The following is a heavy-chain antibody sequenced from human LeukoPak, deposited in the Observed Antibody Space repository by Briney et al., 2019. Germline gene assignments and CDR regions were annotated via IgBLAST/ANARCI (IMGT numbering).Heavy chain of an antibody. CDR2: ISSSSSYI. Sequence: GGSLRLSCAVSGFTFSSYSMSWVRQAPGKGLEWVSSISSSSSYIYYADSVKGRFTISRDNAKNSLYLQMNSLRAEDTAVYYCAKVREDHGGNSPFFDYWGQGTLVTVSS. J-gene: IGHJ4*02. V-gene: IGHV3-21*01. D-gene: IGHD4-23*01. CDR1: GFTFSSYS. CDR3: AKVREDHGGNSPFFDY.